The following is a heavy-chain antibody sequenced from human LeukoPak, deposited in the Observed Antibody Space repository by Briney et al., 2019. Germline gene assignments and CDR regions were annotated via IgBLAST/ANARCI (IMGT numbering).Heavy chain of an antibody. J-gene: IGHJ4*02. V-gene: IGHV3-23*01. CDR3: GIRDTSDYYVF. Sequence: GSLRLSCTGSGFTFRTYAFSWVRQAPGKGLEWVSATGSNGVTYYADSVKGRFTISRDNSKNALYLQMNGLRADDTAVYYCGIRDTSDYYVFWGQGTLVTVSS. D-gene: IGHD3-22*01. CDR2: TGSNGVT. CDR1: GFTFRTYA.